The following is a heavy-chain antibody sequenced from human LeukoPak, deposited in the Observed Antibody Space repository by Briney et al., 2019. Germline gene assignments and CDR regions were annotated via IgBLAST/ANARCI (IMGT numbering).Heavy chain of an antibody. D-gene: IGHD3-10*01. V-gene: IGHV3-23*01. CDR2: ISGSGYTT. CDR1: GFAFSTSA. Sequence: GGSLRLSCAASGFAFSTSAMSWVRQAPGKGLEWISGISGSGYTTFYADSVKGRFTISRGNAKNSLYLQMNSLRAEDTAVYYCARDLLGSAAYYFGMDVWGQGTTVTVSS. CDR3: ARDLLGSAAYYFGMDV. J-gene: IGHJ6*02.